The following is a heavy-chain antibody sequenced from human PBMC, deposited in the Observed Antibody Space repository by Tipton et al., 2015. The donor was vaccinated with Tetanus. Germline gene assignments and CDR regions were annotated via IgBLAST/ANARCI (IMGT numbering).Heavy chain of an antibody. CDR1: GDSISSFH. CDR3: ASRDREWGSFSIDY. Sequence: GLVKPSETLSLTCTVSGDSISSFHWSWIRQPPGKGLEWIGYIYNIGTTKYNPSLKSRVTILLDMSKNQLSLKLSSMTAADTAVYYCASRDREWGSFSIDYWGQGTLVTVSS. D-gene: IGHD3-3*01. V-gene: IGHV4-59*08. J-gene: IGHJ4*02. CDR2: IYNIGTT.